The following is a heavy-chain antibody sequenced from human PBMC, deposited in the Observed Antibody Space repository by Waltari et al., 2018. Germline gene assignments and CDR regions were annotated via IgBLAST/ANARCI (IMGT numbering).Heavy chain of an antibody. CDR2: IYYSGST. J-gene: IGHJ4*02. V-gene: IGHV4-59*01. CDR1: GGSISSYY. D-gene: IGHD3-10*01. CDR3: ARGRVQADY. Sequence: QVQLQESGPGLVTPSETLSLTCTVPGGSISSYYWSWIRQPPGKGLEWIGYIYYSGSTNYNPSLKSRVTISVDTSKNQFSLKLSSVTAADTAVYYCARGRVQADYWGQGTLVTVSS.